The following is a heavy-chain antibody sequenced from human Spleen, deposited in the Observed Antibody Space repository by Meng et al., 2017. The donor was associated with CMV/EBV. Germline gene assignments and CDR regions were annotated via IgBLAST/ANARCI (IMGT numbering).Heavy chain of an antibody. CDR1: DVSISNSIFF. CDR3: ARHLRGYSWPKSD. CDR2: FFHSGDT. D-gene: IGHD1-26*01. V-gene: IGHV4-39*01. Sequence: SDVSISNSIFFWGWLRQPPGKGLEWIGSFFHSGDTYSNPSLRSRVAMSVDTSRNQFSLRLNSVTATDTAVYYCARHLRGYSWPKSDWGQGTLVTVSS. J-gene: IGHJ4*02.